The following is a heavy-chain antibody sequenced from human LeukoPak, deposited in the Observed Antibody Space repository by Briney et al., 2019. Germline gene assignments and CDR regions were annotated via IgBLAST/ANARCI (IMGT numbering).Heavy chain of an antibody. J-gene: IGHJ6*03. CDR3: ARETFSGSYYGSPGYYYMDV. Sequence: SETLSLTCTVSGGSISSDCWSWIRQPAGKGLGWIGRIDISGSTNYNPSLKSRVTMSVDTAKKQFSLKLSSVTAADTAVYYCARETFSGSYYGSPGYYYMDVWGKGTTVTISS. CDR2: IDISGST. D-gene: IGHD1-26*01. CDR1: GGSISSDC. V-gene: IGHV4-4*07.